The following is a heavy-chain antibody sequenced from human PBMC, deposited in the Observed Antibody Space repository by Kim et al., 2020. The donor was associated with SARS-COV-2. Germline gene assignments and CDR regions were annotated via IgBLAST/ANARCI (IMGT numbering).Heavy chain of an antibody. J-gene: IGHJ4*02. D-gene: IGHD3-22*01. V-gene: IGHV3-23*01. CDR3: AKLLHVIVVVSEATGVDY. Sequence: KARFTISRDNSKIPLYLQMNSLRAEDTAVYYCAKLLHVIVVVSEATGVDYWGQGTLVTVSS.